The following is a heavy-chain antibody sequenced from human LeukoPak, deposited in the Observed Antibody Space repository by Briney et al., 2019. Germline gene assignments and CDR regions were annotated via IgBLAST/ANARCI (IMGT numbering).Heavy chain of an antibody. J-gene: IGHJ4*02. Sequence: SETLSLTCAVYGGSFSGYYWSWIRQPPGKGLEWIGEINHSGSTNYNPSLKGRVTISVDTSKNQFSLKLSSVTAADTAVYYCARAGEYCSGGSCTEYYFDYWGQGTLVTVSS. V-gene: IGHV4-34*01. D-gene: IGHD2-15*01. CDR1: GGSFSGYY. CDR3: ARAGEYCSGGSCTEYYFDY. CDR2: INHSGST.